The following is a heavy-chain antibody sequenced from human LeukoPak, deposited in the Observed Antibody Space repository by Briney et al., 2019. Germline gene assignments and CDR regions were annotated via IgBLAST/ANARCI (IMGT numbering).Heavy chain of an antibody. CDR3: ARVGYSSGWNYYYYYMDV. CDR1: GYFISSGYY. V-gene: IGHV4-38-2*02. CDR2: IYHSGST. J-gene: IGHJ6*03. Sequence: SETLSLTCTVSGYFISSGYYWGWIRQPPGKGLEWIGSIYHSGSTYYNPSLKSRVTISVDTSKNQFSLKLSSVTAADTAVYYCARVGYSSGWNYYYYYMDVWGKGTTVTVSS. D-gene: IGHD6-19*01.